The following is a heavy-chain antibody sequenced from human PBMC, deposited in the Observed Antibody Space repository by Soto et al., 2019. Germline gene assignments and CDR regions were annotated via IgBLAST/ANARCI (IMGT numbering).Heavy chain of an antibody. V-gene: IGHV4-30-2*01. D-gene: IGHD1-1*01. CDR2: IYHSGST. J-gene: IGHJ5*02. Sequence: QLQLQESGSGLVRPSQTLSLTCAVSGGSISSGGYSWNWIRQRQGQGLEWIVYIYHSGSTLYYPSLKSRVTISVDKSTNQFCLKLSSVTGADTAVYYCARDQLEGNWFDPWGQGTRVTVSS. CDR3: ARDQLEGNWFDP. CDR1: GGSISSGGYS.